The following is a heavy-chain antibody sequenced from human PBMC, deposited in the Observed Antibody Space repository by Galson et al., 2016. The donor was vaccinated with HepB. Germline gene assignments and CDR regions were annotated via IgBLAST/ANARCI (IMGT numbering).Heavy chain of an antibody. CDR2: IWYDGSNK. Sequence: SLRLSCAASGFTFSSCGMHRVRQAPGKGLEWVAVIWYDGSNKYYADSVKGRFTISRDNSKNTLYLQMNSLRAEDTAVYYCARGSNYFDYYYYGMDVWGQGTTVTVSS. CDR3: ARGSNYFDYYYYGMDV. CDR1: GFTFSSCG. D-gene: IGHD4-11*01. V-gene: IGHV3-33*01. J-gene: IGHJ6*02.